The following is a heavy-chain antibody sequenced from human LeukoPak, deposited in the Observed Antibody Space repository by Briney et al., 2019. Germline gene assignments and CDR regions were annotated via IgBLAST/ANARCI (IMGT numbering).Heavy chain of an antibody. CDR3: AKVQLGIGVDY. CDR1: GFSFSSYA. V-gene: IGHV3-23*01. D-gene: IGHD7-27*01. Sequence: GSLRLSCAASGFSFSSYAVSWVRQAPGRGLEWVSGISDGGSRTYYADSVRGRFTISRDDSKNTLYLQMNSLRAEDTAVYYCAKVQLGIGVDYWGQGALVTVSP. CDR2: ISDGGSRT. J-gene: IGHJ4*02.